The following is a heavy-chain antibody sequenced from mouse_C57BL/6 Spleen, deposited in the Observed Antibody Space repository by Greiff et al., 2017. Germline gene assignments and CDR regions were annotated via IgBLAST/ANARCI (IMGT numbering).Heavy chain of an antibody. CDR1: GYTFTSYW. Sequence: VQLQQPGAELVKPGASVKLSCKASGYTFTSYWMHWVKQRPGQGLEWIGMIHPNSGSTNYNEKFKRKATLTVDKSSSTAYMQRSSLTSEDSAVYYCARSDGGFAYWGQGTLVTVSA. J-gene: IGHJ3*01. CDR2: IHPNSGST. V-gene: IGHV1-64*01. CDR3: ARSDGGFAY.